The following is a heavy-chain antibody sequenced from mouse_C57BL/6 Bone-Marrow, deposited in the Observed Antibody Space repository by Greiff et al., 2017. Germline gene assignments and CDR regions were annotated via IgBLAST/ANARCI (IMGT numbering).Heavy chain of an antibody. Sequence: VQLQQSVAELVRPGASVKLSCTASGFNIKNTYMHWVKQRPEQGLEWIGRIDPANGNTKYAPKFQGKATITADTASNTAYLQLSSLTSEDTAIYSCASGRTVVATHWYFDVWGTGTTVTVSS. V-gene: IGHV14-3*01. D-gene: IGHD1-1*01. CDR3: ASGRTVVATHWYFDV. CDR2: IDPANGNT. CDR1: GFNIKNTY. J-gene: IGHJ1*03.